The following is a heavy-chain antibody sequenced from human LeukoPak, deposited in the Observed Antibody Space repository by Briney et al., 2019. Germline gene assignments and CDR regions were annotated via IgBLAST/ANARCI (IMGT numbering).Heavy chain of an antibody. J-gene: IGHJ6*02. CDR2: IWYDGSNK. Sequence: GGSLGLSCAASGFTFSSYGMHWVRQAPGKGLEWVAVIWYDGSNKYYADSVKGRFTISRDNSKNTLYLQMNSLRAEDTAVYYCARDGRPAAVAVMDYYYGMDVWGQGTTVTVSS. CDR3: ARDGRPAAVAVMDYYYGMDV. CDR1: GFTFSSYG. D-gene: IGHD6-19*01. V-gene: IGHV3-33*01.